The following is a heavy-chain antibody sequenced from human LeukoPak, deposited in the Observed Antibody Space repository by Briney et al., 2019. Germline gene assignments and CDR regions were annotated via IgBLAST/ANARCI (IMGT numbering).Heavy chain of an antibody. CDR3: AKDRWFGESRGVDY. V-gene: IGHV3-30*18. Sequence: PGGSLRLSCAASGFTFSSYGMHWVRQAPGKGLEWVAVISYDGSNKYYADSVKGRFTISRDNSKNTLYLQMNSLRAEDTAVYYCAKDRWFGESRGVDYWGQGTLVTVSS. CDR1: GFTFSSYG. CDR2: ISYDGSNK. D-gene: IGHD3-10*01. J-gene: IGHJ4*02.